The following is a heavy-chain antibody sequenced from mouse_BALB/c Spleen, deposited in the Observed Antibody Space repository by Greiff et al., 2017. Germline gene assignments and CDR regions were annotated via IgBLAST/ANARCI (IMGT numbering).Heavy chain of an antibody. D-gene: IGHD1-1*01. V-gene: IGHV2-9*02. CDR2: IWAGGST. CDR1: GFSLTSYG. J-gene: IGHJ3*01. CDR3: ARGHGSSSWFAY. Sequence: VKVVESGPGLVAPSQSLSITCTVSGFSLTSYGVHWVRQPPGKGLEWLGVIWAGGSTNYNSALMSRLSISKDNSKSQVFLKMNSLQTDDTAMYYCARGHGSSSWFAYWGQGTLVTVSA.